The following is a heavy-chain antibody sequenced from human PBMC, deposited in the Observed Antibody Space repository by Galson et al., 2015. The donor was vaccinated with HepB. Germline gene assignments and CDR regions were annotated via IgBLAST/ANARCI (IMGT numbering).Heavy chain of an antibody. CDR3: AREMGFSCSSTSCSHKYYYYMDV. CDR2: INPSGGST. Sequence: SVKVSCKASGYTFTSYYMHWVRQAPGQGLEWMGIINPSGGSTSYAQKFQGRVTMTRDTSTSTVYMELSSLRSEDTAVYYCAREMGFSCSSTSCSHKYYYYMDVWGKGTTVTVSS. D-gene: IGHD2-2*01. J-gene: IGHJ6*03. V-gene: IGHV1-46*01. CDR1: GYTFTSYY.